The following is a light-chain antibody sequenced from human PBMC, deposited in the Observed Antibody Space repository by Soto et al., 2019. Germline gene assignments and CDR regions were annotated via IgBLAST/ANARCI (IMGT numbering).Light chain of an antibody. J-gene: IGLJ1*01. CDR2: EVN. V-gene: IGLV2-14*01. CDR3: SSYTTTNTYV. CDR1: SSDVGDYNY. Sequence: QSVLTQPPSASGSPGQSVTISCTGTSSDVGDYNYVSWYQQEPGKAPKLLIYEVNNRFSGVSNRFSGSKSGNTASLTISGLLTEDEADYYCSSYTTTNTYVFGTGTKLTVL.